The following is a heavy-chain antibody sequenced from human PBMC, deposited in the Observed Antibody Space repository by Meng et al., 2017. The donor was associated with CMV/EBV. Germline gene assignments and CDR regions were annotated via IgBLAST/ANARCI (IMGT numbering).Heavy chain of an antibody. CDR3: AMSITIFGVVTHYYYYYGMDV. CDR2: IIPILGIA. CDR1: GGTFSSYA. D-gene: IGHD3-3*01. J-gene: IGHJ6*02. Sequence: SVQVSCKASGGTFSSYAISWVRQAPGQGLEWMGGIIPILGIANYAQKFQGRVTITADKSTSTAYMELSSLRSEDTAVYYCAMSITIFGVVTHYYYYYGMDVWGQGTTVTVSS. V-gene: IGHV1-69*10.